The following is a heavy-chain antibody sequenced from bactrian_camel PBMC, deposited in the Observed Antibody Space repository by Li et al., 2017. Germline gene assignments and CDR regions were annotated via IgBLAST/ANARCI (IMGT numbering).Heavy chain of an antibody. CDR1: EYTPALAC. D-gene: IGHD1*01. Sequence: DVQLVESGGGSVQPGGSLRLSCSPSEYTPALACMGWLRQSPGKEREGVAIIYTGSRNTDYTDSVKGRFTISHDNVNNTLYLHMNNVKPEDTAIYYCAADLGPPGLVPVWCPTHAGRGISWKSFGYWGRGTQVTVS. CDR3: AADLGPPGLVPVWCPTHAGRGISWKSFGY. CDR2: IYTGSRNT. J-gene: IGHJ6*01. V-gene: IGHV3S31*01.